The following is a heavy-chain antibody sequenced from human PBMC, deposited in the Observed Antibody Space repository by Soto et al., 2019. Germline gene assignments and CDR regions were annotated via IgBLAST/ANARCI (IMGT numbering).Heavy chain of an antibody. CDR2: INAGNGNT. D-gene: IGHD5-18*01. CDR3: APHTLDTGMPSGY. CDR1: GYTFTSYA. V-gene: IGHV1-3*01. Sequence: ASVKVSCKASGYTFTSYAMHWVRQAPGQRLEWMGWINAGNGNTKYSQKFQGRVTLTTDTSTSTAYMELRSLRSDDTAVYYCAPHTLDTGMPSGYWGQGTLVTV. J-gene: IGHJ4*02.